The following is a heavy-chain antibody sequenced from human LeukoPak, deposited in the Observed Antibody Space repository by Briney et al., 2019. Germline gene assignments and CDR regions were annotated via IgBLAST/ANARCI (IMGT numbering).Heavy chain of an antibody. J-gene: IGHJ4*02. D-gene: IGHD3-22*01. CDR2: ISGSGGTT. Sequence: PGGSLRLSCAASGFTFGSYATSWVRQAPGKGLEWVLAISGSGGTTYHGDSMQGRFTISRDNSKNTLYLQMNSLRAEDTAVYYCAKESTSSGYYYAPDYWGQGTLVTVSS. CDR3: AKESTSSGYYYAPDY. V-gene: IGHV3-23*01. CDR1: GFTFGSYA.